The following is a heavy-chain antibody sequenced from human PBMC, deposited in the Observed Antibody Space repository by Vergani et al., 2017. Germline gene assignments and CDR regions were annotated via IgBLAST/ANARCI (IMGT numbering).Heavy chain of an antibody. D-gene: IGHD3-10*01. V-gene: IGHV4-38-2*01. CDR3: ARTTYGSGSYYGVA. Sequence: QVQLQESGPGLVKPSETLSLTCAVSGYSISSGYYWGWIRQPPGKGLEWIGSIYHSGSTYYNPSLKSRVTISVDTSTNQFSLKLSSVTAADTAVYYCARTTYGSGSYYGVAWGQGTLVTVSS. CDR1: GYSISSGYY. CDR2: IYHSGST. J-gene: IGHJ5*02.